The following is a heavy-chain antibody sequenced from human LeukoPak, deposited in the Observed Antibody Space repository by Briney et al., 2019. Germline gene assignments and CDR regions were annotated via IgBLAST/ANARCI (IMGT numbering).Heavy chain of an antibody. Sequence: ASVKVSCKASGYTFTSYDINWVRQATGQGLEWMGWMNPNSGNTGYAQKFQGRVTTTRNTSISTAYMELSSLRSEDTAVYYCARAVWELLGRLEDYYYGMDVWGQGTTVTVSS. CDR2: MNPNSGNT. D-gene: IGHD1-26*01. V-gene: IGHV1-8*01. CDR1: GYTFTSYD. J-gene: IGHJ6*02. CDR3: ARAVWELLGRLEDYYYGMDV.